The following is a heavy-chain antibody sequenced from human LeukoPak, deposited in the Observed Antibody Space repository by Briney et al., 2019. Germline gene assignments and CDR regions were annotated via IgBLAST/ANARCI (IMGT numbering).Heavy chain of an antibody. J-gene: IGHJ4*02. V-gene: IGHV3-23*01. D-gene: IGHD4-17*01. CDR3: AKDRYGDYVN. Sequence: GGSLRLSCAASGFTFSSYAMSWVRQAPGKGLEWVSAINGSGGSTHYADSVKGRFTISRDNSKNTLYLQMNSLRAEDTAVYYCAKDRYGDYVNWGQGTLVTVSS. CDR2: INGSGGST. CDR1: GFTFSSYA.